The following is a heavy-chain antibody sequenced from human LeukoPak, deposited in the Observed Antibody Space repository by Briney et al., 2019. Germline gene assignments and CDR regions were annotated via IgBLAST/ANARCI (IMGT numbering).Heavy chain of an antibody. CDR1: GXXFXXXA. J-gene: IGHJ4*02. CDR3: ARSYYYEQYYFDY. CDR2: INTNTGNP. D-gene: IGHD3-22*01. V-gene: IGHV7-4-1*02. Sequence: SXXASGXXFXXXAXXWVXXXPXXXXXXXXXINTNTGNPTYAQGFTGRFVFSLDTSVSTAYLQISSLKAEDTAVYYCARSYYYEQYYFDYWGQGTLVTVSS.